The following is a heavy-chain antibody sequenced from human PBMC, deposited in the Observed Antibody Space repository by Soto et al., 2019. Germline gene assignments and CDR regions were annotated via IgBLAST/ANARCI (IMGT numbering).Heavy chain of an antibody. Sequence: PSETLSLTCPVSGYSISGGASFWSWIRQPPGKGLEWIANVYYSGSSYYNPSLKGRLTISVDTTKNQFSLQLKSMTAADTAVYYCAKLSCTSSTCYFPGWFDPWGQGTLVTVSS. J-gene: IGHJ5*02. V-gene: IGHV4-31*03. CDR3: AKLSCTSSTCYFPGWFDP. CDR2: VYYSGSS. D-gene: IGHD2-2*01. CDR1: GYSISGGASF.